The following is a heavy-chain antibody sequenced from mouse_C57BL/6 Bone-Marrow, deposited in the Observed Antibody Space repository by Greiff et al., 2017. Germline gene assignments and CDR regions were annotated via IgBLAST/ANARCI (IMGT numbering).Heavy chain of an antibody. V-gene: IGHV5-16*01. CDR3: AREGRGTPYFDY. D-gene: IGHD3-3*01. CDR1: GFTFSDYY. Sequence: EVKVVESEGGLVQPGSSMKLSCTASGFTFSDYYMAWVRQVPEKGLEWVANINYDGSSTYYLDSLKSRFIISRDNAKNILYLQMSSLKSEDTATYYCAREGRGTPYFDYWGQGTTLTVSS. CDR2: INYDGSST. J-gene: IGHJ2*01.